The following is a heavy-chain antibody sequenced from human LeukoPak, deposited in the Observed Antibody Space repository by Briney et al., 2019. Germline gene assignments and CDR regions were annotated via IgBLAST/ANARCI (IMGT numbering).Heavy chain of an antibody. CDR2: IYYSGST. CDR1: GGSISSGDYY. J-gene: IGHJ4*02. D-gene: IGHD2-2*01. Sequence: SQTLSLTCTVSGGSISSGDYYWSWIRQPPGKGLEWIGYIYYSGSTYYNPSLKSRVTISVDTSKNQFSLKLSSVTAADAAVYYCARGVVPAAIAFDYWGQGTLVTVSS. V-gene: IGHV4-30-4*08. CDR3: ARGVVPAAIAFDY.